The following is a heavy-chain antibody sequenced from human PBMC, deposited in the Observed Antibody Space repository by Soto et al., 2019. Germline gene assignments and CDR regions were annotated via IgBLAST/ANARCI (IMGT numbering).Heavy chain of an antibody. J-gene: IGHJ4*02. V-gene: IGHV3-30-3*01. Sequence: QVQLVESGGGVVQPGRSLRLSCAASGFTFSSYALHWVRQAPGQGLEWVAVISYDGSNKYYADSVKGRFTISRDNAKNTRYLQMNSLRAEDTAVYYGARDGLWGYFDYWGQGTLVTVSS. D-gene: IGHD3-16*01. CDR1: GFTFSSYA. CDR3: ARDGLWGYFDY. CDR2: ISYDGSNK.